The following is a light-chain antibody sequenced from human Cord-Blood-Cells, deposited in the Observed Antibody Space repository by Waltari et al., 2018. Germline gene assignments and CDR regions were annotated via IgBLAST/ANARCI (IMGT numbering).Light chain of an antibody. J-gene: IGLJ3*02. CDR3: NSRDSSGNHLV. V-gene: IGLV3-19*01. CDR1: SLRSYY. CDR2: GKN. Sequence: SSELTQDPAVSVALGQTVRITCQGDSLRSYYASWYQQKPGQAHVLGNYGKNNRPSGIPDRFSGSSSGNTASLTITGAQAEDEADYYCNSRDSSGNHLVFGGGTKLTVL.